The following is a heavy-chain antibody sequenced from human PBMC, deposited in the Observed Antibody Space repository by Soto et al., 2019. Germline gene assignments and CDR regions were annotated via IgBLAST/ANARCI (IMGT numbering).Heavy chain of an antibody. CDR2: ISSNGNT. CDR3: ARDTLGGAYNFLH. J-gene: IGHJ4*02. V-gene: IGHV3-66*01. D-gene: IGHD3-3*01. CDR1: GFTVSSLY. Sequence: EVQLVESGGDLVQPGGSLRLSCAASGFTVSSLYMTWVRQAPGKGLQWVAVISSNGNTYYADSVKGRFTNSRDNFKNTVYLQMNNLRAEDTAMYYCARDTLGGAYNFLHGGQGTLVTVSS.